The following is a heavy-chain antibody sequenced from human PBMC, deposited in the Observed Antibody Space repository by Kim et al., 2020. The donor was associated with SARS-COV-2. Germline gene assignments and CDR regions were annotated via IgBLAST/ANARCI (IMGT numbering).Heavy chain of an antibody. CDR1: GGTFSSYA. V-gene: IGHV1-69*13. D-gene: IGHD4-17*01. CDR3: ARTLHGDLGSLGWFDP. Sequence: SVKVSCKASGGTFSSYAISWVRQAPGQGLEWMGGIIPIFGTANYAQKFQGRVTITADESTSTAYMELSSLRSEDTAVYYCARTLHGDLGSLGWFDPWGQGPLVTVSS. J-gene: IGHJ5*02. CDR2: IIPIFGTA.